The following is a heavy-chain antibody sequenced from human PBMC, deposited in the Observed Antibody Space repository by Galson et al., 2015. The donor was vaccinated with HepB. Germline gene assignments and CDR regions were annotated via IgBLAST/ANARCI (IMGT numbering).Heavy chain of an antibody. J-gene: IGHJ4*02. Sequence: SLRLSCAASGFTFSSYSMNWVRQAPGKGLEWVSSISSSSSYIYYADSVKGRFTISRDNAKNSLYLQMNSLRAEDTAVYYCARVGRVAGTPRLIDYWGQGTLVTVSS. CDR1: GFTFSSYS. CDR2: ISSSSSYI. V-gene: IGHV3-21*01. CDR3: ARVGRVAGTPRLIDY. D-gene: IGHD6-19*01.